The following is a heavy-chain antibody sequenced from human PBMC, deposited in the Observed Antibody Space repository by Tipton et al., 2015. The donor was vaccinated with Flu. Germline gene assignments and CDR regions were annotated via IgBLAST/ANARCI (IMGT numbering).Heavy chain of an antibody. J-gene: IGHJ4*02. CDR2: ISGNSGSI. Sequence: SLRLSCAASGFTFDDYAMHWVRQAPGKGLEWVSGISGNSGSIGYADSVKGRFTISRDNAKNSLYLQMNSLRAEDTALYYCANDQLAYCSSTSCYGEFDYWGQGTLATVSS. V-gene: IGHV3-9*01. CDR3: ANDQLAYCSSTSCYGEFDY. CDR1: GFTFDDYA. D-gene: IGHD2-2*01.